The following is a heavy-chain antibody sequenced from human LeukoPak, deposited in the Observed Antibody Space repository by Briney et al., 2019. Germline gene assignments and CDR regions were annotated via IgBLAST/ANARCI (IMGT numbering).Heavy chain of an antibody. CDR2: MNPNSGNT. Sequence: GSSVKVSCKASGGTFSSYAISWVRQATGQGLEWMGWMNPNSGNTGYAQKFQGRVTMTRNTSISTAYMELSSLRSEDTAVYYCARAHTYYYDLWFDPWGQGTLVTVSS. CDR3: ARAHTYYYDLWFDP. D-gene: IGHD3-22*01. J-gene: IGHJ5*02. V-gene: IGHV1-8*02. CDR1: GGTFSSYA.